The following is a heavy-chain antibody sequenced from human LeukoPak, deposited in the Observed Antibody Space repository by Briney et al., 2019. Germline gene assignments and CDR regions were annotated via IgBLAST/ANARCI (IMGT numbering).Heavy chain of an antibody. CDR3: ARGEITYAFDI. Sequence: PGGSLRLSCAASGFIFSNYEMNWVRQAPGKGLEWVSYISSSGSTIYYADSVKGRLTISRDNAKNSLYLQMNSLRAEDTAVYYCARGEITYAFDIWGQGTMVTVSS. J-gene: IGHJ3*02. CDR2: ISSSGSTI. CDR1: GFIFSNYE. V-gene: IGHV3-48*03.